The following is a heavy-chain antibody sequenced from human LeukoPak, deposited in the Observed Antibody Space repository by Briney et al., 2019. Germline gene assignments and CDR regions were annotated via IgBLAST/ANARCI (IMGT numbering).Heavy chain of an antibody. D-gene: IGHD3-16*01. CDR1: GGSISSHY. CDR3: ARGPSGGSGHDY. J-gene: IGHJ4*02. V-gene: IGHV4-59*11. CDR2: IYYSGIT. Sequence: SETLSLTCTVSGGSISSHYWSWIRQFPGKGLEWIGSIYYSGITSYNPSLKSRVTLSVHTSKNQFSLRLSSVAAADTAVYYCARGPSGGSGHDYWGQGTLATVSS.